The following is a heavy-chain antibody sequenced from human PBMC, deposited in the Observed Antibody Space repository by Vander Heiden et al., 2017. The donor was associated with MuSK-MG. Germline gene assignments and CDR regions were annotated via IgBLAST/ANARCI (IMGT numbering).Heavy chain of an antibody. V-gene: IGHV4-34*01. CDR2: INHSGST. CDR1: GGSFSGYY. J-gene: IGHJ5*02. Sequence: QVQLQQWGAGLLKPSETLSLTSAVYGGSFSGYYWSWIRQPPGKGLEWIGEINHSGSTNYNPSLKSRVTISVDTSKNQFSLKLSSVTAADTAVYYCARGGGFNSWFDPWGQGTLVTVSS. D-gene: IGHD3-16*01. CDR3: ARGGGFNSWFDP.